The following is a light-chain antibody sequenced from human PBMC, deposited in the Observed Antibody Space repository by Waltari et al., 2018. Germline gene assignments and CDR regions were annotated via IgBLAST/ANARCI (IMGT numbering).Light chain of an antibody. V-gene: IGKV3-20*01. CDR3: QQYGSSLWT. CDR1: QSVSSSY. CDR2: GAS. Sequence: EIVLTQSPGTLSLSPGERATLSCRASQSVSSSYLAWYQQKPGQAPRLLIYGASSRATGIPDRFSGSGSGTDFTLTISRLEPEDFAVYYCQQYGSSLWTFXXGTKVEIK. J-gene: IGKJ1*01.